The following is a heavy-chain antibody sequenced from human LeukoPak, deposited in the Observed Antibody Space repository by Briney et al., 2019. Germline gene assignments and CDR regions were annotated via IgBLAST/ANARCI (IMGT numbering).Heavy chain of an antibody. D-gene: IGHD2/OR15-2a*01. CDR1: GSYW. CDR3: VSFYETY. V-gene: IGHV3-74*01. CDR2: INSDGSWT. Sequence: PGGSLRLSCAASGSYWMHWVRQAPGKGLVWVSHINSDGSWTSYADSVKGRFTISKDDAKNTVYLQMNNLRAEDTAVYYCVSFYETYWGRGTLVTVSS. J-gene: IGHJ4*02.